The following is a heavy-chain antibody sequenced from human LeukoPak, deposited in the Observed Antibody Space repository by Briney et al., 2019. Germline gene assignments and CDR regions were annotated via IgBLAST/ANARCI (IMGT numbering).Heavy chain of an antibody. CDR3: ARGYCSSTSCVTFDY. D-gene: IGHD2-2*01. CDR1: GFTFSSYA. Sequence: GGSLRLSCAASGFTFSSYAMHWVRQAPGKGLEYVSAISSNGGSTYYANSVKGRFTISRDNSRNTLYLQMGSLRAEDMAVYYCARGYCSSTSCVTFDYWGQGTLVTVSS. CDR2: ISSNGGST. J-gene: IGHJ4*02. V-gene: IGHV3-64*01.